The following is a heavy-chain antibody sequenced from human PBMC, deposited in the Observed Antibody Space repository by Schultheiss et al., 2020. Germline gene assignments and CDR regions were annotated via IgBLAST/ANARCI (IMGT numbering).Heavy chain of an antibody. D-gene: IGHD3-10*01. V-gene: IGHV2-70*01. CDR1: GFSLSTSGMC. Sequence: SGPTLVKPTQTLTLTCTFSGFSLSTSGMCVSWIRQPPGKALEWLALIDWDDDKYYSTSLKTRLTISKDTSKNQVVLTMTNMDPVDTATYYCARMISTMVSPNHYFDYWGQGTLVTVSS. CDR3: ARMISTMVSPNHYFDY. J-gene: IGHJ4*02. CDR2: IDWDDDK.